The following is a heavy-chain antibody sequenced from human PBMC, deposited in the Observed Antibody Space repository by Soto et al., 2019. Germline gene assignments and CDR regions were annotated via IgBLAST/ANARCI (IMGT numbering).Heavy chain of an antibody. CDR1: SGSVSSGGYY. CDR2: MYYSGST. D-gene: IGHD2-2*02. V-gene: IGHV4-61*08. CDR3: ARSRDYCSSTSCYNGVYDY. Sequence: SETLSLTCTVSSGSVSSGGYYWSWIRQPPGKGLEWIGYMYYSGSTNYNPSLKSRVTISVDTSKNQFSLKLSSVTAADTAVYYCARSRDYCSSTSCYNGVYDYWGQGTLVTVSS. J-gene: IGHJ4*02.